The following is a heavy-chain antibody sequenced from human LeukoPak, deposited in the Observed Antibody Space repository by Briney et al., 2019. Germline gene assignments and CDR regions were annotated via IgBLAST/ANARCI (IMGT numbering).Heavy chain of an antibody. CDR3: ARARGKKSHFDH. CDR1: GGSISRGDYS. J-gene: IGHJ4*02. CDR2: IYHSGST. Sequence: SETLSLTCAVSGGSISRGDYSWSWIRQPPGKGLEWIGYIYHSGSTYYNPSLKSRVTISVDTSKNQFSLKLSSVTAADTAVYYCARARGKKSHFDHWGQGTLVTVSS. V-gene: IGHV4-30-2*01.